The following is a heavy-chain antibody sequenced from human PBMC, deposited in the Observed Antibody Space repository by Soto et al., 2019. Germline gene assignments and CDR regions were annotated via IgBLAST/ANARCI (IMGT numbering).Heavy chain of an antibody. CDR1: GGTFSSYA. J-gene: IGHJ6*02. Sequence: AASVKVSCKASGGTFSSYAISWVRQAPGQGLEWMGGIIPIFGTANYAQKFQGRVTITADESTSTAYMELSSLRSEDTAVYYCARGYCSSTSCYPRPATYYGMDVWGQGTTVTVSS. V-gene: IGHV1-69*13. CDR3: ARGYCSSTSCYPRPATYYGMDV. D-gene: IGHD2-2*01. CDR2: IIPIFGTA.